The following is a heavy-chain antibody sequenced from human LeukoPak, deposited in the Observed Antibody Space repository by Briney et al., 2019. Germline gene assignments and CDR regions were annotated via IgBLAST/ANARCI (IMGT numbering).Heavy chain of an antibody. CDR3: ARDLTRSSQYSGYDWNT. CDR1: GGSISSSNW. J-gene: IGHJ5*02. Sequence: PSETLSLTCAVSGGSISSSNWWSWVRQPPGKGLEWIGEIYHSGSTNYNPSLKSRVTISVDKSKNQFSLKLSSVTAADTAVCYCARDLTRSSQYSGYDWNTWGQGTLVTVSS. CDR2: IYHSGST. D-gene: IGHD5-12*01. V-gene: IGHV4-4*02.